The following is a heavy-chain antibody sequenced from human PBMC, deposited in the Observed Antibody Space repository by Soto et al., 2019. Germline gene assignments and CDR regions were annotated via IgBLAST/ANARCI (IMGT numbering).Heavy chain of an antibody. CDR1: GFTFSSYA. CDR2: ISGSGGST. D-gene: IGHD3-3*01. J-gene: IGHJ4*02. CDR3: AKVPLWSGYRPLDY. V-gene: IGHV3-23*01. Sequence: GGSLRLSCAASGFTFSSYAMSWVRQAPGKGLEWVSAISGSGGSTYYADSVKGRFTISRDNSKNTLYLQMNSLRAEDTAVYYCAKVPLWSGYRPLDYWGQGTLVTVSS.